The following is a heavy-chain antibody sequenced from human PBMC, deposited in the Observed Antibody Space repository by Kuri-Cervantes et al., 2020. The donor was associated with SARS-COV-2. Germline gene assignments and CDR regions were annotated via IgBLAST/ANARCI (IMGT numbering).Heavy chain of an antibody. J-gene: IGHJ4*02. V-gene: IGHV3-23*01. CDR2: ISVSGGST. CDR3: ARAYCGGDCEFDY. CDR1: GFTFGSYV. D-gene: IGHD2-21*02. Sequence: GGSLRLSCAASGFTFGSYVMNWVRQAPGKGLEWASTISVSGGSTYYADSVKGRFTISRDSSENTLYLQMNSLRAEDTAVYYCARAYCGGDCEFDYWGQGTLVTVSS.